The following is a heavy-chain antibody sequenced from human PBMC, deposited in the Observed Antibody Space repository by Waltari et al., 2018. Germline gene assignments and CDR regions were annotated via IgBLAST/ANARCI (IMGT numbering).Heavy chain of an antibody. V-gene: IGHV1-46*01. J-gene: IGHJ4*02. CDR2: INPSGGST. CDR3: ARSGYEWYYFDY. D-gene: IGHD5-12*01. Sequence: QVQLVQSGAEVKKPGASVKVSCKAFGYTFTSYYMHWVRQAPGQGLEWMGIINPSGGSTSYAQKFQGRVTMTRDTSTNTVYMELSSLRSEDTAVYYCARSGYEWYYFDYWGQGTLVTVSS. CDR1: GYTFTSYY.